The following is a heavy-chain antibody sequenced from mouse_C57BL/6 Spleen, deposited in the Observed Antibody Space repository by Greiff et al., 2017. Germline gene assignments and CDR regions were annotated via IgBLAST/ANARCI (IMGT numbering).Heavy chain of an antibody. CDR3: ARYWAGTFDY. CDR1: GFTITDYY. Sequence: EVQLQQSGAELVKPGASVKLSCTASGFTITDYYMHWVKQRPEQGLEWIGRIDPEDGETKYAPKFQGQAPITADTSSNTAYLQLRSLASDDTAVYYCARYWAGTFDYWGQGTTLTVAS. J-gene: IGHJ2*01. D-gene: IGHD3-3*01. CDR2: IDPEDGET. V-gene: IGHV14-2*01.